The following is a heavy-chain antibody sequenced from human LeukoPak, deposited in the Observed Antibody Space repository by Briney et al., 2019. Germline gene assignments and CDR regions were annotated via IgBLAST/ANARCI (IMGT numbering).Heavy chain of an antibody. D-gene: IGHD4-17*01. Sequence: PGGSLRLSCAASGFTFSGYWMSWVRQAPGKGLEWVATIKQDGSQKEYVDSVKGRFTISRDNAKNSLYLQMNSLRAEDTAVYYCARDPTVTNFHDAFDIWGQGTMVTVSS. CDR1: GFTFSGYW. V-gene: IGHV3-7*05. J-gene: IGHJ3*02. CDR2: IKQDGSQK. CDR3: ARDPTVTNFHDAFDI.